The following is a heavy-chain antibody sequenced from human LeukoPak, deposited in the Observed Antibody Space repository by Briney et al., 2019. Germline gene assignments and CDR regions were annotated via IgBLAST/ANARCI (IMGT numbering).Heavy chain of an antibody. J-gene: IGHJ4*02. CDR3: AREGYYGSGSPPSLYFDY. Sequence: GGSLRLSCAASGFIFSSYSMNWVRQAQGKGLERVSYISSSSKTIYYADAVKGRFTISRDNAKNSLYLQMNSLRPEDTAIYYCAREGYYGSGSPPSLYFDYWGQGTLVTVSS. CDR1: GFIFSSYS. CDR2: ISSSSKTI. D-gene: IGHD3-10*01. V-gene: IGHV3-48*01.